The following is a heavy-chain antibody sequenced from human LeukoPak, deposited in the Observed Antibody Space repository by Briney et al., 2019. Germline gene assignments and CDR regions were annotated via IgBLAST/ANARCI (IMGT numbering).Heavy chain of an antibody. Sequence: GGSLRLSCAASGFTFSNYGMHWVRQAPGKGLEWVAYIRYDGNIKYYADSLKGRFTISRDNSKNTVYLQVNSLRPEDTAVYFCPLVAPLTADIWGPGTLVTVSS. V-gene: IGHV3-30*02. J-gene: IGHJ4*02. CDR3: PLVAPLTADI. D-gene: IGHD2-15*01. CDR1: GFTFSNYG. CDR2: IRYDGNIK.